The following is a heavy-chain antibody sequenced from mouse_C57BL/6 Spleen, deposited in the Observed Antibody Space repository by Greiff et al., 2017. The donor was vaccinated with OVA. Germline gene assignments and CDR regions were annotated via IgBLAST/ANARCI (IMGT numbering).Heavy chain of an antibody. V-gene: IGHV1-15*01. Sequence: VQLQQSGAELVRPGASVTLSCKASGYTFTDYEMHWVKQTPVHGLEWIGAIDPETGGTAYNQKFKGKAILTADKSSSTAYMELRSLTSEDSAVYYCTRWGYDGTGDYWGKGTTRTVSS. CDR2: IDPETGGT. J-gene: IGHJ2*01. CDR1: GYTFTDYE. CDR3: TRWGYDGTGDY. D-gene: IGHD2-3*01.